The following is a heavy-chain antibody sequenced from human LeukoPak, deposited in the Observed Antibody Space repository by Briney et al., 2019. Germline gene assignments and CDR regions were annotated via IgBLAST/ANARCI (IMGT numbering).Heavy chain of an antibody. V-gene: IGHV4-4*02. CDR1: GGSISSSNW. J-gene: IGHJ3*02. CDR2: IYHSGST. D-gene: IGHD6-19*01. Sequence: SGTLSLTCAVSGGSISSSNWWSWVRQPPGKGLEWIGEIYHSGSTNYNPSLKSRVTISVDKSKNQFSLKLSSVTAADTAVYYCARFPKGEQWPRPHDAFDIWGQGTMVTVSS. CDR3: ARFPKGEQWPRPHDAFDI.